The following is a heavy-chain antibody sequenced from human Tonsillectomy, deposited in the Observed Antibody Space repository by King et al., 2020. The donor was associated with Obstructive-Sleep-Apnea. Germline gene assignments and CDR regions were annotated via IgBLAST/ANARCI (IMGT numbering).Heavy chain of an antibody. CDR3: ARAEDYFDY. J-gene: IGHJ4*02. V-gene: IGHV4-34*01. CDR1: GGSFSGYY. Sequence: VQLQQWGAGLLKPSETLSLTCAVYGGSFSGYYWSWIRQPPGKGLEWIGETNHGGRTNYNPSLQSRVTISVDTSKNQFSLKVSSVTAADTAVYYCARAEDYFDYWGQGNLVTVSS. CDR2: TNHGGRT.